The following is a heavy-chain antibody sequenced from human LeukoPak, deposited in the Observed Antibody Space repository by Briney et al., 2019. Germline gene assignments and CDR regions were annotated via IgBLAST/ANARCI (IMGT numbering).Heavy chain of an antibody. D-gene: IGHD3-10*01. CDR1: GDSISNHY. J-gene: IGHJ4*01. Sequence: SETLSLTCTVSGDSISNHYWTWIRQPPGRGLEWIACVSYSGTINFNPSLKSRVTMSVDRSKNQFYLKLSSVTAAGTAVYFCAGGYYIGSWGQGTLATVSS. V-gene: IGHV4-59*11. CDR2: VSYSGTI. CDR3: AGGYYIGS.